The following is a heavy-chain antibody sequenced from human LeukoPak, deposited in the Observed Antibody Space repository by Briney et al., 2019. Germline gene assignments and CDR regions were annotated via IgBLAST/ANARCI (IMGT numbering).Heavy chain of an antibody. CDR2: IWSDGSNR. CDR1: GFIYSHYG. V-gene: IGHV3-33*01. D-gene: IGHD4-11*01. CDR3: ARGPQRGFDYSNSSEF. J-gene: IGHJ4*01. Sequence: GRSLRLSCAASGFIYSHYGMHWVRQAPGKGLEWVAVIWSDGSNRFYAGSVKGRFTISRDNSQNTLFLQMDSLRAEDKAMYYCARGPQRGFDYSNSSEFWGHGTLVTVSS.